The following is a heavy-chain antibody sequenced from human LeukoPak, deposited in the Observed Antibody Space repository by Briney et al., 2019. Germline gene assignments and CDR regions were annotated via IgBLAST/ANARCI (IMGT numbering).Heavy chain of an antibody. J-gene: IGHJ1*01. CDR3: VRGFCSGGSCYPGQH. CDR2: INGDGTST. Sequence: TGGSLRLSCAASGFTFSSYWMHWVRQAPGKGLVWVSRINGDGTSTTYADSVKGRFTISRDNAKNTLYLQMNSLRVEDTAVYYCVRGFCSGGSCYPGQHWGQGTLVTVSS. CDR1: GFTFSSYW. D-gene: IGHD2-15*01. V-gene: IGHV3-74*01.